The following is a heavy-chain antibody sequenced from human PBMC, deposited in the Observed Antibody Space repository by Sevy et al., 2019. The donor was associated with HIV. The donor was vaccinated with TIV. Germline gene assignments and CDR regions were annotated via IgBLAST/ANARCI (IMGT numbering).Heavy chain of an antibody. CDR1: GFTFDDYA. V-gene: IGHV3-49*03. CDR3: TRGLATADTPEYYFDY. D-gene: IGHD5-12*01. J-gene: IGHJ4*02. CDR2: ITRNSYEAYGGTT. Sequence: GGSLRLSCTTSGFTFDDYAMSWFRQAPGQGLEWVAFITRNSYEAYGGTTDYGASVKGRFIISRDDSKSIAYLQMNSLKTEDTGVYYCTRGLATADTPEYYFDYWGRGTLVTVSS.